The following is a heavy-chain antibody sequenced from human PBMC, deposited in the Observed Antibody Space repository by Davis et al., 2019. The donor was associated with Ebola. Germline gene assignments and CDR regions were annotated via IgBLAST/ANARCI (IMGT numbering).Heavy chain of an antibody. CDR3: ARAGSGGYDNTEQYYYYYGMDV. D-gene: IGHD5-12*01. J-gene: IGHJ6*02. CDR1: GFTFSSYS. CDR2: ISSSSSTI. V-gene: IGHV3-48*02. Sequence: PGGSLRLSRAASGFTFSSYSMNWVRQAPGKGLEWVSYISSSSSTIYYADSVKGRFTISRDNAKNSLYLQMNSLRDEDTAVYYCARAGSGGYDNTEQYYYYYGMDVWGQGTTVTVSS.